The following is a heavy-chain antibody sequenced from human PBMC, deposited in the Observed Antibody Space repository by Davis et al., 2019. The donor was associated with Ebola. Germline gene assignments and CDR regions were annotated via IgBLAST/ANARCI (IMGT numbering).Heavy chain of an antibody. V-gene: IGHV1-18*01. CDR1: GYTFTSYG. Sequence: ASVKVSCKASGYTFTSYGISWVRQAPGQGLEWMGWISAYNGNTNYAQKLQGRVTMTTDTSTSTAYMELRSLRSDDTAVYYCARDFIQWLVDGVYYGMDVWGQGTTVTVSS. D-gene: IGHD6-19*01. CDR2: ISAYNGNT. J-gene: IGHJ6*02. CDR3: ARDFIQWLVDGVYYGMDV.